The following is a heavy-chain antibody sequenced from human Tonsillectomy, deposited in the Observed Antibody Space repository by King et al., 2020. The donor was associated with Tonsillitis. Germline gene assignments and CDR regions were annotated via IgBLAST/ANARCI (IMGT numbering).Heavy chain of an antibody. V-gene: IGHV4-4*07. CDR2: MYTSGST. CDR1: GDSISTYY. J-gene: IGHJ6*02. Sequence: VQLQESGPGLVKPSETLSLTCTVSGDSISTYYWSWVRQPAGKGLEWIGRMYTSGSTDYSPSLQSRLTMSVDTSKNQFSLKLSSVTVADTAVYYCARDLFPGYYSGYYSYGLDVWGQGTTVTVSS. CDR3: ARDLFPGYYSGYYSYGLDV. D-gene: IGHD3-9*01.